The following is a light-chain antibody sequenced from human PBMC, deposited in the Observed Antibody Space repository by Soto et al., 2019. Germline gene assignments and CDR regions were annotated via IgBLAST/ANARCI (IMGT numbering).Light chain of an antibody. Sequence: QLVLTQAPSASGTPGQRVTISCSGTSSNIGGNAVNWYLQLPGTAPRLLIYNTNQRPSGVPDRFSGSKSVTSASLAISGLQPDDEADYYCAAWDDSLSGVVFGGGTKLTVL. J-gene: IGLJ2*01. CDR3: AAWDDSLSGVV. V-gene: IGLV1-44*01. CDR2: NTN. CDR1: SSNIGGNA.